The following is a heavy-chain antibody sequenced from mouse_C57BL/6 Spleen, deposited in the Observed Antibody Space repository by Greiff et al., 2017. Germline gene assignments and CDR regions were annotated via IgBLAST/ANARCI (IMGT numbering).Heavy chain of an antibody. V-gene: IGHV1-55*01. CDR1: GYTFTSYW. D-gene: IGHD2-5*01. CDR3: ASDYSKPSYAMDY. J-gene: IGHJ4*01. CDR2: IYPGSGST. Sequence: QVQLQQPGAELVKPGASVKMSCKASGYTFTSYWITWVKQRPGQGLEWIGDIYPGSGSTNYNEKFKSKATLTVDTSSSTAYVQLSSLTSEDSAVYYCASDYSKPSYAMDYWGQGTSVTVSS.